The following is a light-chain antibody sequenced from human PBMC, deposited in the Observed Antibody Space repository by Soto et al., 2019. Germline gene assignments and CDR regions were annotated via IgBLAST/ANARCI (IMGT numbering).Light chain of an antibody. Sequence: EIVSTQSPATLSLSPGERATLSCRASQSVSSYLAWYQQKPGQAPRLLIYDASNRATGTPARFSGSGSGTDFTLTISSLEPEDFAVYYCQQRSNWPGTFGQGTKVEIK. CDR3: QQRSNWPGT. CDR2: DAS. V-gene: IGKV3-11*01. CDR1: QSVSSY. J-gene: IGKJ1*01.